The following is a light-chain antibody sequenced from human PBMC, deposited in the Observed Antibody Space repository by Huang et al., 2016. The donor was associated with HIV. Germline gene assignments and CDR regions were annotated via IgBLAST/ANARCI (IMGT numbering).Light chain of an antibody. Sequence: TQSPATLSVSPGERATLSCRARQGIGNKLAWYQVKPGQAPRLLSFDASYRATYVPARFSGGGSDIDFTLTISDLQSEDSAVYYCQQYNRWPRTFGQGTEVEIK. CDR1: QGIGNK. V-gene: IGKV3-15*01. CDR2: DAS. J-gene: IGKJ2*01. CDR3: QQYNRWPRT.